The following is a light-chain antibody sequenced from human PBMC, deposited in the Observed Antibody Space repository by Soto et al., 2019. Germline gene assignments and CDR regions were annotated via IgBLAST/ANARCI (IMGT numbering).Light chain of an antibody. J-gene: IGLJ1*01. V-gene: IGLV2-23*01. CDR2: KGT. Sequence: QSALAQPASVLGSPGKSITISATGTRRDVGAYNSVSWYQQHPHRAPQVIIYKGTQRPSGVSNRFSGSTSGNAASLTISALQADDEADYFCCSSAPESTYVFGTGTKLTVL. CDR3: CSSAPESTYV. CDR1: RRDVGAYNS.